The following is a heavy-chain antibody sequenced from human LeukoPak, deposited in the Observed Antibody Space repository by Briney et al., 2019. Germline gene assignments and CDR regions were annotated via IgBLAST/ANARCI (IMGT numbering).Heavy chain of an antibody. J-gene: IGHJ4*02. CDR2: ISWNSGSI. CDR3: AKDGYNFLHYFDY. Sequence: PGRSLRLSCAASGFTFDDYAMHWVRQAPGKGLEWVSGISWNSGSIGYADSVKGRFTISRDNAKNSLYLQMNSLRAEDTALYYCAKDGYNFLHYFDYWGQGTLVTVSS. D-gene: IGHD5-24*01. V-gene: IGHV3-9*01. CDR1: GFTFDDYA.